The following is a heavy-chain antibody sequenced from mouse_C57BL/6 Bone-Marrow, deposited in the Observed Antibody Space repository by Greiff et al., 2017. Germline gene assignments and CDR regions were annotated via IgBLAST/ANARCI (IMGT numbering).Heavy chain of an antibody. J-gene: IGHJ2*01. CDR2: IYPRSGNT. CDR3: ARLGGYGPYYFDY. D-gene: IGHD2-10*02. CDR1: GYTFTSYG. V-gene: IGHV1-81*01. Sequence: VQGVESGAELARPGASVKLSCKASGYTFTSYGISWVKQRTGQGLEWIGEIYPRSGNTYYNEKFKGKATMTADKSSSTAYMDLRSLTSEDSAVYFCARLGGYGPYYFDYWGQGTTLTVSS.